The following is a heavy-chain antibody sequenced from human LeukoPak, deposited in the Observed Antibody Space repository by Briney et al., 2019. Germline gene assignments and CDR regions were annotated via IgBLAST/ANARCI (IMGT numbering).Heavy chain of an antibody. CDR3: HGWQQLAHFDY. CDR1: GGSVTSGSYY. CDR2: IYYSGST. V-gene: IGHV4-61*01. D-gene: IGHD6-13*01. J-gene: IGHJ4*02. Sequence: SETLSLTCTVSGGSVTSGSYYWSWIRQPPGKGLEWIGYIYYSGSTNYNPSLKSRVTISVDTSKNQFSLKLSSVTAADTAVYYCHGWQQLAHFDYWGQGTLVTVSS.